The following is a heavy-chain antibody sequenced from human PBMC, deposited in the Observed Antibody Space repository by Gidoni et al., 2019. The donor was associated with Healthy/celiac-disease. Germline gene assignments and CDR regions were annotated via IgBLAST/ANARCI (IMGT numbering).Heavy chain of an antibody. J-gene: IGHJ4*02. D-gene: IGHD3-22*01. CDR3: ADYDSSGYYAGH. CDR1: GCTFSSYG. Sequence: QVQLVESGGGVVQPGRYLRIAGGASGCTFSSYGMHWVLQAPGKGLEGVAVISYDGSYKYYAYSVKGGFTISRDNSKNPLYLPMNSLRAEDSAVSYCADYDSSGYYAGHWGQGTLVTVSS. V-gene: IGHV3-30*03. CDR2: ISYDGSYK.